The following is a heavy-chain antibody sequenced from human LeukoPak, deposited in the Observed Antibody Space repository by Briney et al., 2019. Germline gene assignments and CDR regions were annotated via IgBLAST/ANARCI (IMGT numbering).Heavy chain of an antibody. Sequence: SETLSLTCAVYGGSFSGYYWSGIRQPPGKGLEWIGEINHSGSTNYNPSLKSRVTISVDTSKNQFSLKLSSVTAADTAVYYCARVLPYDYVWGSYRLVERSDAFDIWGQGTMVTVSS. D-gene: IGHD3-16*02. V-gene: IGHV4-34*01. CDR1: GGSFSGYY. J-gene: IGHJ3*02. CDR3: ARVLPYDYVWGSYRLVERSDAFDI. CDR2: INHSGST.